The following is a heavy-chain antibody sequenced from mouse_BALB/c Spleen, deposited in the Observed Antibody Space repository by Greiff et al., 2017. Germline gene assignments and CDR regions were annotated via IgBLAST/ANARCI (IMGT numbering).Heavy chain of an antibody. CDR2: ISNLAYSI. Sequence: EVKVVESGGGLVQPGGSRKLSCAASGFTFSDYGMAWVRQAPGKGPEWVAFISNLAYSIYYADTVTGRFTISRENAKNTLYLEMSSLRSEDTAIYYCARDGATGPFADWGQGTLVTVSA. D-gene: IGHD3-1*01. V-gene: IGHV5-15*02. CDR3: ARDGATGPFAD. J-gene: IGHJ3*01. CDR1: GFTFSDYG.